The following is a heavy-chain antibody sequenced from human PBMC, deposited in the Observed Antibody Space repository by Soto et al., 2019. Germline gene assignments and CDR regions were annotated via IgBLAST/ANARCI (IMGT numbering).Heavy chain of an antibody. D-gene: IGHD6-19*01. Sequence: GASVKVSCKASGYTFTSYGISWVRQAPGQGLEWMGIINPSGGSTSYAQKFQGRVTMTRDTSTSTVYMELSSLRSEDTAVYYCARDRAVAGTYFDYWGQGTLVTVS. CDR2: INPSGGST. CDR3: ARDRAVAGTYFDY. V-gene: IGHV1-46*01. CDR1: GYTFTSYG. J-gene: IGHJ4*02.